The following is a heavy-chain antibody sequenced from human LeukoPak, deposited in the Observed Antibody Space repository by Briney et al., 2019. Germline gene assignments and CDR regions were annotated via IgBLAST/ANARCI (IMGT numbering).Heavy chain of an antibody. D-gene: IGHD5-18*01. J-gene: IGHJ4*02. Sequence: PSQTLSLTCTVSGGSISSGDYYWSWIRQPPGKGLEWIGYIYYSGSTYYNPSLKSRVTISVDTSKNQFSLKLSSVTAADTAVYYCARGEEYSYGLGIIGYWGQGTLVTVSS. V-gene: IGHV4-30-4*08. CDR3: ARGEEYSYGLGIIGY. CDR2: IYYSGST. CDR1: GGSISSGDYY.